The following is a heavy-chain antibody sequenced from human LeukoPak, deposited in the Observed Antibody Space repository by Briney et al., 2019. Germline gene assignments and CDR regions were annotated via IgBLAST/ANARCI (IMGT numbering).Heavy chain of an antibody. V-gene: IGHV3-23*01. J-gene: IGHJ4*02. CDR1: GFIPTSHG. D-gene: IGHD1-26*01. CDR2: ISGSGGST. CDR3: AKDRIVGATKA. Sequence: PGGSLRLSCAASGFIPTSHGMSWVRQAPGKGLEWVSAISGSGGSTYYADSVKGRFTISRDNSKNTLYLQMNSLRAEDTAVYYCAKDRIVGATKAWGQGTLVTVSS.